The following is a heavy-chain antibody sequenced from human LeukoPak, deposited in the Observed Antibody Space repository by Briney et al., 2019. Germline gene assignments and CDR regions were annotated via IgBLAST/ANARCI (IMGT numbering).Heavy chain of an antibody. V-gene: IGHV1-18*01. CDR2: ISVYNDNR. Sequence: ASVKVSCEASGYTFYSYGISWVRQAPGQGLEWMAWISVYNDNRRYAQNFQGRVTLTTDKSTSTAYMELRSLKSDDTATYYCVRDGRFEYSHFYYFDYWGQGTQVTVSS. CDR1: GYTFYSYG. J-gene: IGHJ4*02. D-gene: IGHD5-12*01. CDR3: VRDGRFEYSHFYYFDY.